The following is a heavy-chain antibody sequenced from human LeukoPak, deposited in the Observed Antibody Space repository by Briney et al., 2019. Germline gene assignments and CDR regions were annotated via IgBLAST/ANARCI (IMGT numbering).Heavy chain of an antibody. V-gene: IGHV3-30*02. CDR1: GFSFSSYG. J-gene: IGHJ5*02. Sequence: PGGSLRLSCAGSGFSFSSYGMHWVRQAPGKGLEWMAFIRSDGSNKYYADSVKGRFTISRDNSKNTLYLQMNSLRAEDTAVYYCARISARGNWFDPWGQGTLVTVSS. CDR2: IRSDGSNK. CDR3: ARISARGNWFDP.